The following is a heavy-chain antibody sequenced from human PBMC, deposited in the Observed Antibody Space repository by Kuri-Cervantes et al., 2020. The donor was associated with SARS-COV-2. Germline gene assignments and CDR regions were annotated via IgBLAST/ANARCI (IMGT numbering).Heavy chain of an antibody. CDR1: GFTFSSYA. V-gene: IGHV3-23*01. J-gene: IGHJ4*02. D-gene: IGHD3-10*01. CDR3: ARDVLLVWYGEFRGYFDY. CDR2: ISGSGGST. Sequence: GGSLRLSCAASGFTFSSYAMSWVRQAPGKGLEWVSAISGSGGSTYYADSVKGRFTISRDNSKNTLYLQMNSLRAEDMAVYYCARDVLLVWYGEFRGYFDYWGQGALVTVSS.